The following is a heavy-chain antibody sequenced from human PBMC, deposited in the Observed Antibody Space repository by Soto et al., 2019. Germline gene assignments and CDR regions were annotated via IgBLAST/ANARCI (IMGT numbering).Heavy chain of an antibody. CDR1: GFTFSSYW. J-gene: IGHJ6*03. CDR3: ARDTLGDSKYYYYYYYMDV. D-gene: IGHD2-21*02. Sequence: GSLRLSWAASGFTFSSYWMSWVRPAPGKGLEWVANIKQDGSEKYYVDSVKGRFTISRDNAKNSLYLQMNSLRAEDTAVYYCARDTLGDSKYYYYYYYMDVWGKGTTVTVSS. CDR2: IKQDGSEK. V-gene: IGHV3-7*01.